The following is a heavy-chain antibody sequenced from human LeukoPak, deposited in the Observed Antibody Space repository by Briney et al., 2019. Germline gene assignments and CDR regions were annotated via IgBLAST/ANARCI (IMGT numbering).Heavy chain of an antibody. CDR3: AKVASYDLPPGYSHFDF. Sequence: GGSLRLSCAAARFTFGSYAMSWVRQAPGEWLEWVSASGGSGGSVYYADSVKGRFIISRDNSKNTLYLQMNSLRAEDTAVYYCAKVASYDLPPGYSHFDFWGKGTPVTVSS. V-gene: IGHV3-23*01. CDR1: RFTFGSYA. CDR2: SGGSGGSV. J-gene: IGHJ4*02. D-gene: IGHD3-9*01.